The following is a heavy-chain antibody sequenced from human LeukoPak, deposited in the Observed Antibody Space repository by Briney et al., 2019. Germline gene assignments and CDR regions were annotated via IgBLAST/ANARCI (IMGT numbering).Heavy chain of an antibody. Sequence: SETLSLTCAVSGGSISSYYWSCIRQPPGKGLEWIGYIYYSGSTNYSPPLKSRVTISVDTSKNQFSLKLSSVTAADTAVYYCARHYHDSSGTYFQHWGQGTLVTVSS. CDR3: ARHYHDSSGTYFQH. D-gene: IGHD3-22*01. V-gene: IGHV4-59*08. J-gene: IGHJ1*01. CDR1: GGSISSYY. CDR2: IYYSGST.